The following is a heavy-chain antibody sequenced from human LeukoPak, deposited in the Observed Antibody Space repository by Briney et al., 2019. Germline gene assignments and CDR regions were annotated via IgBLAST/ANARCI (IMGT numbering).Heavy chain of an antibody. Sequence: GGSLRLSCAASGFTFINAWMAWVRQAPGKGLEWVGRIKAKAHGGTIEYAAPVKGRFTISRDDSRNTLYLQMNSLKTEDTAVYYCTTDGVGVEGATYDNWGQGTLVSVSS. V-gene: IGHV3-15*01. J-gene: IGHJ4*02. CDR2: IKAKAHGGTI. CDR1: GFTFINAW. D-gene: IGHD1-26*01. CDR3: TTDGVGVEGATYDN.